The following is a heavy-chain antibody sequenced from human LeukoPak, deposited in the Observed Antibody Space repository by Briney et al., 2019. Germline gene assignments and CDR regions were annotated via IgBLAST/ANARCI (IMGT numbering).Heavy chain of an antibody. Sequence: SETLSLTCTVSGDSISNYYWSWIRQPPGKGLEWIGYIYYSGSTNYSPSLRSRVTISLDTSKNQFSLKLASVTAADTAVYYCARGQAYSGSYQHTDYWGQGTLVTVSS. V-gene: IGHV4-59*01. J-gene: IGHJ4*02. CDR3: ARGQAYSGSYQHTDY. CDR2: IYYSGST. CDR1: GDSISNYY. D-gene: IGHD1-26*01.